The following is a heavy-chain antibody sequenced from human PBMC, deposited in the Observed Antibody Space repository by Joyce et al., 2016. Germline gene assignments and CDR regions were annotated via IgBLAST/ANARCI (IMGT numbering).Heavy chain of an antibody. V-gene: IGHV4-30-4*01. Sequence: QVQLQESGPGLVKPSQTLSLTCTVSGGSISSGDYYWSWIRQPPGKGLEWIGYIYSIGNTYYNPSLKSRVTISADTSKNQFSLKLSSVAAADTAVYYCARVRVRGVIHIDYWGQGTLVTVSS. CDR2: IYSIGNT. D-gene: IGHD3-10*01. CDR3: ARVRVRGVIHIDY. J-gene: IGHJ4*02. CDR1: GGSISSGDYY.